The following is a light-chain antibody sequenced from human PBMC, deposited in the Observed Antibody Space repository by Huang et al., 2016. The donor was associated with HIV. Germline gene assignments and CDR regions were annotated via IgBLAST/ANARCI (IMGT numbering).Light chain of an antibody. V-gene: IGKV1-39*01. J-gene: IGKJ3*01. Sequence: DIQMTQSPYSLSASVGDRVTITCRASQNISSFLNWYQQKPGKAPTLLIHAASKLLSGVPSRFSGSGSGTNFILSISSLQPDDFVTYYCQQSYSSPLTFGPGTTVDI. CDR1: QNISSF. CDR3: QQSYSSPLT. CDR2: AAS.